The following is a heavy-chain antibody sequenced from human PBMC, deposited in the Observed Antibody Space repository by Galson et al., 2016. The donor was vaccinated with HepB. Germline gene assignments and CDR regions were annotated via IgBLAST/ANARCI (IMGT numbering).Heavy chain of an antibody. CDR2: IRSKAYGGTP. V-gene: IGHV3-49*03. D-gene: IGHD3-3*01. CDR3: TRDQGDFWSGIHDY. J-gene: IGHJ4*02. CDR1: GFTFGDYA. Sequence: SLRLSCASSGFTFGDYALSWFRQAPGKGLEWVGFIRSKAYGGTPEYAASVKGRFTILRDDSKSIAYLQMNSLKTEDTAVYYCTRDQGDFWSGIHDYWGQGTLVTVSS.